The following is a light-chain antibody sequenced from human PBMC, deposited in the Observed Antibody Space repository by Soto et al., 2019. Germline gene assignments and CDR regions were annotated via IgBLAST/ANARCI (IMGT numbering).Light chain of an antibody. CDR3: SSFAGGGNPVL. V-gene: IGLV2-8*01. CDR2: EVT. Sequence: QSALTQPPSASGSLGQSVTISCTGTSSDVGGYNYVSWHQQHPGKAPKVMIYEVTKRPPGVPDRFSGSKSGNTASLTISGLRAEDEDDDYCSSFAGGGNPVLLGGGTKLTVL. J-gene: IGLJ2*01. CDR1: SSDVGGYNY.